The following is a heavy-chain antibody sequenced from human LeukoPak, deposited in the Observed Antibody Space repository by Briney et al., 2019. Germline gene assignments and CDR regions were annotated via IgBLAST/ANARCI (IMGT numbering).Heavy chain of an antibody. CDR1: GYSFTTYW. D-gene: IGHD1/OR15-1a*01. CDR2: IFPGDSDT. V-gene: IGHV5-51*01. J-gene: IGHJ4*02. CDR3: ATSESQTKFDY. Sequence: GESLKISCKGSGYSFTTYWIGWVRQMPGKGLEWMGIIFPGDSDTIYNPSFQGQVTISADKSINTAYLQWSSLKASDTAMYFCATSESQTKFDYWGQGTQVIVSS.